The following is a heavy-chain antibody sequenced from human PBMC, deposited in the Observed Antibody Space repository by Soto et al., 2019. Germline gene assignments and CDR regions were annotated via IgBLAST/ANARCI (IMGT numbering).Heavy chain of an antibody. CDR1: GFTFSSYG. CDR3: AKESRRAHAFDI. Sequence: QVQLVESGGGVVQPGRSLRLSCAASGFTFSSYGMHWVRQAPGKGLEWVAVISYDGSNEYYADSVKGRFTISRDNSKNTLYLQMNSLRAEDTAVYYCAKESRRAHAFDIWGQGTMVTVSS. J-gene: IGHJ3*02. CDR2: ISYDGSNE. V-gene: IGHV3-30*18.